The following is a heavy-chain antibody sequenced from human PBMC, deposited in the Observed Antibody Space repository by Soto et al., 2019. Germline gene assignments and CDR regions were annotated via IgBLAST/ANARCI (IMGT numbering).Heavy chain of an antibody. J-gene: IGHJ4*02. CDR3: ARQEVWLFPPDF. CDR2: ITVHNGNT. CDR1: GFPFSNSG. D-gene: IGHD3-22*01. V-gene: IGHV1-18*01. Sequence: VQLVQSGAEVKKPGASVKISCKASGFPFSNSGIAWVRQAPGQGFEWMAWITVHNGNTNYAQALQDRVTLTTDTSTNTAYMELRSLRSDDTAVYYCARQEVWLFPPDFWGQGTLVTVSS.